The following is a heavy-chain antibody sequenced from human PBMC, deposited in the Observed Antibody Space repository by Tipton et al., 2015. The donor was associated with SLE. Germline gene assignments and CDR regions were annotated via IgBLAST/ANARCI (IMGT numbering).Heavy chain of an antibody. J-gene: IGHJ1*01. V-gene: IGHV3-23*01. D-gene: IGHD6-19*01. Sequence: SLRLSCAASGFTFSSYAMSWVRQAPGKGLEWVSTISGSGGSTYYADSVKGRFTISRDNSKNTLYLQMNSLRAEDTAVYYCAKDQWLVRRYFQHWGQGTLVTVSS. CDR2: ISGSGGST. CDR1: GFTFSSYA. CDR3: AKDQWLVRRYFQH.